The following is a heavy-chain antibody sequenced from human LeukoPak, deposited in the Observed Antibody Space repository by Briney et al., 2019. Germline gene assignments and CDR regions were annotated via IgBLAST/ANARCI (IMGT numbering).Heavy chain of an antibody. CDR2: ISYDGSNK. CDR3: ARDPIAAAGISFFE. D-gene: IGHD6-13*01. CDR1: GFTFSSYA. V-gene: IGHV3-30-3*01. Sequence: GRSLRLSCAASGFTFSSYAMHWVRQAPGKGLEWVAVISYDGSNKYYADSVKGRFTISRDNSKSTLYLQMNSLRAEDTAVYYCARDPIAAAGISFFEWGQGTLVTVSS. J-gene: IGHJ4*02.